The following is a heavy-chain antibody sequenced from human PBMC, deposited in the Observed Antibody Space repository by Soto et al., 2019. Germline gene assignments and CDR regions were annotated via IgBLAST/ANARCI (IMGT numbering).Heavy chain of an antibody. V-gene: IGHV1-18*04. CDR2: ISAYNGNT. CDR3: ARFSGGSYNTYYFYSGMDV. J-gene: IGHJ6*02. D-gene: IGHD2-15*01. CDR1: GYTFTSYG. Sequence: ASVKVSCKASGYTFTSYGISWVRQAPGQGLDWMGWISAYNGNTKYAQDLQGRVTMTTDTSTSTAYMELRSLRSDDTATYYCARFSGGSYNTYYFYSGMDVWGQGTTVTVSS.